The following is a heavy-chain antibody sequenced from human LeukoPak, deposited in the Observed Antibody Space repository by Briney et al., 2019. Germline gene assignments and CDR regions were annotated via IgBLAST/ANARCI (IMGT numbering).Heavy chain of an antibody. Sequence: GGSERLSCAASGFTFSSYWMSWIRQAPGKGLEWVANIKQDGSEKYYVDSVKGRFTISRDNAKNSLYLQMNSLRTDDTALYYCAKDLSTSGWILEYWGQGTLVTVSS. D-gene: IGHD2-2*03. J-gene: IGHJ4*02. CDR2: IKQDGSEK. CDR3: AKDLSTSGWILEY. CDR1: GFTFSSYW. V-gene: IGHV3-7*03.